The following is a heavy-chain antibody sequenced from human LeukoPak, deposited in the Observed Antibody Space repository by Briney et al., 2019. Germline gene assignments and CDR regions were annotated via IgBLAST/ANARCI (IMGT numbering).Heavy chain of an antibody. CDR1: GGSISSYY. CDR2: IYYSGST. J-gene: IGHJ5*02. CDR3: ARVDETDDYAFWFDP. Sequence: SSETLSLTCTVSGGSISSYYWSWIRQPPGKGLEWIGYIYYSGSTNYNPSLKSRVTISVDTSKNQFSLKLSSVTAADTAVYYCARVDETDDYAFWFDPWGQGTLVTVSS. V-gene: IGHV4-59*01. D-gene: IGHD4-17*01.